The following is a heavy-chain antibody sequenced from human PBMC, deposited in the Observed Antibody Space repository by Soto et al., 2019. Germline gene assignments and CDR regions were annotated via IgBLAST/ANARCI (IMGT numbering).Heavy chain of an antibody. CDR1: GGTFSSYT. Sequence: QVQLVQSGAEVKKPGSSVKVSCKASGGTFSSYTISWVRQAPGQGLEWMGRIIPILGIANYAQKFQGRVTITADKSTSTAYMELSSPRSEDTSVYYCGGGGADCSSTSCYRLDYWGQGTLVTVSS. V-gene: IGHV1-69*02. D-gene: IGHD2-2*02. J-gene: IGHJ4*02. CDR3: GGGGADCSSTSCYRLDY. CDR2: IIPILGIA.